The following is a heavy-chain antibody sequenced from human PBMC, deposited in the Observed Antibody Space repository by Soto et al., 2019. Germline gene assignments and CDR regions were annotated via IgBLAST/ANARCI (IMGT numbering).Heavy chain of an antibody. Sequence: QVQLVQSGAEVKKPGSSVKVSCKASVGTFSSYTISWVRQAPGQGLEWMGRIIPILGIANYAQKFQGRVTSTSNKSTGIAYMELRSLRSEDTAVYYCARGVYVSGSDVFDYWGQGTLVTVSS. CDR1: VGTFSSYT. D-gene: IGHD3-10*01. CDR3: ARGVYVSGSDVFDY. CDR2: IIPILGIA. J-gene: IGHJ4*02. V-gene: IGHV1-69*02.